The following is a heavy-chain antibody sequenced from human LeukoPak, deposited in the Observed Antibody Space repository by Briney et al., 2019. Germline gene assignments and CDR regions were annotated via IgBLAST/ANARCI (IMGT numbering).Heavy chain of an antibody. CDR3: ARGGRPEY. Sequence: GGSLRLSCATSVCTFSSSWMSWVRQAPWKGLECVANIKEEGREKYYVDSLKGRFTISRENAKNSLYLQMSSLRAEDTAVYYCARGGRPEYWGHVTPVTVCS. D-gene: IGHD3-10*01. J-gene: IGHJ4*01. CDR2: IKEEGREK. V-gene: IGHV3-7*01. CDR1: VCTFSSSW.